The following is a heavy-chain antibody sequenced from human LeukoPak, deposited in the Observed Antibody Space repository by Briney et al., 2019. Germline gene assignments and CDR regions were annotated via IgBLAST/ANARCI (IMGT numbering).Heavy chain of an antibody. V-gene: IGHV3-66*01. CDR1: GFIFGTYE. CDR3: ARDEWVTGSHGD. D-gene: IGHD1-26*01. CDR2: IYSGGST. Sequence: GGSLRLSCAASGFIFGTYEMNWVRQAPGKGLEWVSVIYSGGSTYYADSVKGRFTISRDNSKNTLYLQMNSLRAEDTAVYYCARDEWVTGSHGDWGQGTLVTVSS. J-gene: IGHJ4*02.